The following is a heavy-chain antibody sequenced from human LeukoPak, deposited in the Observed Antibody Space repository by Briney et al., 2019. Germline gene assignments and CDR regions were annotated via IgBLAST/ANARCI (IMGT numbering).Heavy chain of an antibody. J-gene: IGHJ4*02. D-gene: IGHD3-16*01. CDR3: ARDFIARQGDDY. CDR1: GGSISSSSYY. Sequence: PSETLSLTCTVSGGSISSSSYYWGWIRQPPGKGLEWIGSIYYSGSTYYNPSLKSRVTISVDTSKNQFSLKLSSVTAADTAVYYCARDFIARQGDDYWGQGTLVTVSS. V-gene: IGHV4-39*07. CDR2: IYYSGST.